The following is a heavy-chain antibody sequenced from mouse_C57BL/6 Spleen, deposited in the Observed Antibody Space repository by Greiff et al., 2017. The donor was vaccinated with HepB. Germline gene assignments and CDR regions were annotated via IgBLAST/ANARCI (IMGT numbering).Heavy chain of an antibody. CDR2: INPSNGGT. V-gene: IGHV1-53*01. CDR1: GYNFTSYW. J-gene: IGHJ2*01. D-gene: IGHD2-4*01. CDR3: AREGMITNYFDY. Sequence: QVQLQQPGTELVKPGASVKLSCKASGYNFTSYWMHWVKQRPGQGLEWIGNINPSNGGTKYNEKFKSKATLTVDKSSSTAYMQLSSLTSEDSAVYYCAREGMITNYFDYWGQGTTLTVSS.